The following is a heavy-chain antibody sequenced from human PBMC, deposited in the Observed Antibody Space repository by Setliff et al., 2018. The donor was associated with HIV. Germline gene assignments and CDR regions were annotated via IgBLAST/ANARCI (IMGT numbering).Heavy chain of an antibody. CDR1: GFTFTNYY. D-gene: IGHD1-26*01. CDR3: ATDRLVGATLDPLDL. J-gene: IGHJ3*01. CDR2: ISVSGTDI. Sequence: LSCAASGFTFTNYYMSWIRQAPGKGLELLSYISVSGTDIKYADSVKGRFTISRDNAKNSLYLQMNSLRAEDTAVYYCATDRLVGATLDPLDLWGQGTMVTVSS. V-gene: IGHV3-11*04.